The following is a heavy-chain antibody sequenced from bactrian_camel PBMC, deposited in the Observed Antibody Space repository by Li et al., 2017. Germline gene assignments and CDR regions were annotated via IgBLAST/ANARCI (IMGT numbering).Heavy chain of an antibody. J-gene: IGHJ4*01. V-gene: IGHV3S1*01. D-gene: IGHD2*01. CDR3: AVADSAGDCYSASEYNY. Sequence: HVQLVESGGGLVQPGGSLRLSCAASGFTFSELSMSWVRQAPGKGLEWVSSINSGGDTTHYADSVKGRFTISQDNAKNTLYLHMNSLKPDDTAMYVCAVADSAGDCYSASEYNYWGQGTQVTVS. CDR2: INSGGDTT. CDR1: GFTFSELS.